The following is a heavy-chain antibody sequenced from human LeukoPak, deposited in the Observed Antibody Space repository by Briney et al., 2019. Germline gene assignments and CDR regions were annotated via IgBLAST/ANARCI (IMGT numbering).Heavy chain of an antibody. V-gene: IGHV4-4*07. D-gene: IGHD2-21*02. CDR2: IYTSGST. CDR1: GGSISSYY. CDR3: ARDLPTYCGGDCYSGGFDY. J-gene: IGHJ4*02. Sequence: SETLSLTCTVSGGSISSYYWSWIRQPAGKGLEWIGSIYTSGSTNYNPSLKSRVTMSVDTSKNQFSLKLSSVTAADTAVYYCARDLPTYCGGDCYSGGFDYWGQGTLVTVSS.